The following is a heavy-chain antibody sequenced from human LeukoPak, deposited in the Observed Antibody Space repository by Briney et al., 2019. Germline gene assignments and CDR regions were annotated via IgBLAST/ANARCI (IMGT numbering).Heavy chain of an antibody. CDR2: IYPGDSDT. CDR3: ARAPYCSSTSCFHWYFDL. Sequence: GESLKISCKGSGYNFASYWIGWVRQVPGKGLEWMGIIYPGDSDTKYNPSFQGQVTISADKSISTAYLQWSSLKASDTAMYYCARAPYCSSTSCFHWYFDLWGRGTLVTVSS. V-gene: IGHV5-51*01. D-gene: IGHD2-2*01. J-gene: IGHJ2*01. CDR1: GYNFASYW.